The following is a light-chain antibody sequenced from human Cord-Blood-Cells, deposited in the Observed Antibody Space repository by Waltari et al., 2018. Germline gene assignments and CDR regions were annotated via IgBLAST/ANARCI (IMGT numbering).Light chain of an antibody. CDR2: DAS. Sequence: EIVLTQSPATLSLSQGERAPLSCRASQSVSSYLAWYQQKPGQAPRLLIYDASNRATGIPARFSGSGSGTDFTLTISSLEPEDFAVYYCQQRSNWLTFGGGTKVEIK. J-gene: IGKJ4*01. CDR1: QSVSSY. V-gene: IGKV3-11*01. CDR3: QQRSNWLT.